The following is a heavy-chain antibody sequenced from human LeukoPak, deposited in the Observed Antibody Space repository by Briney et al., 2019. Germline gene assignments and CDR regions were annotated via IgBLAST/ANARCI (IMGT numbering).Heavy chain of an antibody. D-gene: IGHD5-18*01. CDR2: INHSGST. J-gene: IGHJ3*02. Sequence: GSLRLSCAASGFTFSGSAMHWVRQASGKGLEWIGEINHSGSTNYNPSLKSRVTISVDTSKNQFSLKLSSVTAADTAVYYCARRRGYSYGYRSQNDAFDIWGQGTMVTVSS. CDR3: ARRRGYSYGYRSQNDAFDI. V-gene: IGHV4-34*01. CDR1: GFTFSGSA.